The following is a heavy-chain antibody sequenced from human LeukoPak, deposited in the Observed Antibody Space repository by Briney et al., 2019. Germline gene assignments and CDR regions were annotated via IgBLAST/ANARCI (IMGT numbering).Heavy chain of an antibody. V-gene: IGHV1-8*01. CDR1: GYTFTSYD. CDR3: ARECSDPRGYDSSGYTLTSPYNWFDP. CDR2: MNPNSGNT. Sequence: GASVKVSCKASGYTFTSYDINWVRQATGQGLEWMGWMNPNSGNTGYAQKFQGRVTMTRNTSISTAYMELSSLRSEDTAVYYCARECSDPRGYDSSGYTLTSPYNWFDPWGQGTLVTVSS. J-gene: IGHJ5*02. D-gene: IGHD3-22*01.